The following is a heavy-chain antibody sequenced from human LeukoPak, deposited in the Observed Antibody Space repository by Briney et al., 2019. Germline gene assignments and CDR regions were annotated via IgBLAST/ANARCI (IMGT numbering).Heavy chain of an antibody. D-gene: IGHD3-22*01. Sequence: PSETLSLTCAVYGGSFSDYYWSSFRQPPGKGLEWIGEINHGGSTNYNPSLKSRVTISVDTSKNQFPLKLSSGTAADTAVYYCAYSSDFQQHWGQGTLVTVSS. V-gene: IGHV4-34*01. CDR1: GGSFSDYY. J-gene: IGHJ1*01. CDR3: AYSSDFQQH. CDR2: INHGGST.